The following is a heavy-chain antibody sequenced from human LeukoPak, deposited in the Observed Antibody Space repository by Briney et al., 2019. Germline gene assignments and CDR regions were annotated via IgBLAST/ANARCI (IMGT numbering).Heavy chain of an antibody. D-gene: IGHD2-2*01. Sequence: SGTLSLTCTVSGGSISSYYWSWIRQPPGKGLEWIGYIYYSGSTNYNPSLKSRVTISADTSKNQFSLKLSSVTAADTAVYYCARGRCSSTSCYPEYFQHWGQGTLVTVSS. CDR2: IYYSGST. J-gene: IGHJ1*01. CDR1: GGSISSYY. V-gene: IGHV4-59*01. CDR3: ARGRCSSTSCYPEYFQH.